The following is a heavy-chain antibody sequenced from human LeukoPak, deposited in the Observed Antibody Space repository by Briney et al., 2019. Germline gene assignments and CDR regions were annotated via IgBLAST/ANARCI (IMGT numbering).Heavy chain of an antibody. CDR1: GYIFTCYY. Sequence: AAVNVSCKCSGYIFTCYYMHWVRQPRAQGLEWVGWISHNSGGTHYPQRFQGRVTMTRDTSISTAYMGMRRLRCDDTAVYLCARVSHCSRGYSSDYWGEGT. J-gene: IGHJ4*02. D-gene: IGHD3-22*01. CDR3: ARVSHCSRGYSSDY. CDR2: ISHNSGGT. V-gene: IGHV1-2*02.